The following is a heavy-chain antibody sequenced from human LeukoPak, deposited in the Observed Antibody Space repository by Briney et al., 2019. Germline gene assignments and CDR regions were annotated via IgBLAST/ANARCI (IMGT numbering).Heavy chain of an antibody. Sequence: GGSLRLSCAASGFPFSSYAINWVRQAPGKGLEWLSYISSSSTIIYYADSVKGRFTISRDNTKNSLYLQINSLRAEDTAVYYCAVGYSSSWPFDYWGQGTLVTVSS. J-gene: IGHJ4*02. D-gene: IGHD6-13*01. CDR3: AVGYSSSWPFDY. V-gene: IGHV3-48*04. CDR2: ISSSSTII. CDR1: GFPFSSYA.